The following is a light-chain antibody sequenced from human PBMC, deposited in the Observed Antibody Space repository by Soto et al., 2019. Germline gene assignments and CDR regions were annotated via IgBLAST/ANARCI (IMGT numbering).Light chain of an antibody. CDR3: QQYGSSPPSST. CDR2: GAS. J-gene: IGKJ5*01. V-gene: IGKV3-20*01. Sequence: EVVLTQSPGTLSLSPGERATLSCRASQRVSSGYLAWYQQKPGQAPRLLIYGASSRATGIPDRLSGRGSGTDFTITISRLEPEDFAVYYCQQYGSSPPSSTFGQGTRLEIK. CDR1: QRVSSGY.